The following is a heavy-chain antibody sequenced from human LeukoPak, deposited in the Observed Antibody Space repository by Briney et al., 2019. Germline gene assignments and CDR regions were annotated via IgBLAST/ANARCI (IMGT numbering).Heavy chain of an antibody. Sequence: ARSLSLSCPAPGFTFSSYDMHWVRQATGKGLGWVSAVGVAANTFYSGSVKGRFTISRENAKNSLYLLMSSLRAEDTAVYYCARQKTPHGNFDYWGQGTLVTVSS. V-gene: IGHV3-13*01. D-gene: IGHD1-26*01. CDR3: ARQKTPHGNFDY. CDR2: VGVAANT. J-gene: IGHJ4*02. CDR1: GFTFSSYD.